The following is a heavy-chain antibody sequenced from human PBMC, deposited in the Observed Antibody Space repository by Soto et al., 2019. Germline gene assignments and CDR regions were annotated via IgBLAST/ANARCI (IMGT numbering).Heavy chain of an antibody. V-gene: IGHV3-53*02. CDR1: GFTVSSNY. J-gene: IGHJ4*02. CDR3: ARRGWYRHFDY. D-gene: IGHD6-19*01. CDR2: IYSGGST. Sequence: EVQLVETGGGLIQPGGSLRLSCAASGFTVSSNYMSWVRQAPGKVLEWVSVIYSGGSTYYADSVKGRFTISRDNSKNTLYLQMNSLRAEDTAVYYWARRGWYRHFDYWGQGTLVTVSS.